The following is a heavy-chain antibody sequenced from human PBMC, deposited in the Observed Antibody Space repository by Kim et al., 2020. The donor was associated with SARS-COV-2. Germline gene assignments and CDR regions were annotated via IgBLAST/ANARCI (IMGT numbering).Heavy chain of an antibody. V-gene: IGHV3-53*01. D-gene: IGHD1-26*01. CDR3: ARNSGSYSFDY. CDR2: K. J-gene: IGHJ4*02. Sequence: KNYADSVKGRFTITRDNSKNTLYLQMNSLRAEDTAVYYCARNSGSYSFDYWGQGTLVTVSS.